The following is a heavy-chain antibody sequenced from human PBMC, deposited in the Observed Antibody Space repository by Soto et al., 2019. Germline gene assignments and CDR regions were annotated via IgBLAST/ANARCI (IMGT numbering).Heavy chain of an antibody. Sequence: PSQTLSLPCAISGDSVSSNSAAWNLIRQSPSRGLEWLGRTYYRSKWYNDYAVSVKSRITINPDTSKNQFSLQLNSVTPEDTAVYYCARDKWSGYYDSSGYDYWGQGTPVTVSS. J-gene: IGHJ4*02. CDR1: GDSVSSNSAA. CDR2: TYYRSKWYN. D-gene: IGHD3-22*01. V-gene: IGHV6-1*01. CDR3: ARDKWSGYYDSSGYDY.